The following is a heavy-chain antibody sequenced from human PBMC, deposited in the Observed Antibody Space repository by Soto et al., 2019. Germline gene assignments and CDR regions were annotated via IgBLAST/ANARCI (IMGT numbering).Heavy chain of an antibody. D-gene: IGHD2-15*01. J-gene: IGHJ5*02. CDR2: IYWDDDK. CDR3: AHSPPVYCSGGSCYSDGIWFDP. Sequence: QITLKESGPTLVKPTQTLTLTSTFSGFSLSTSGVGVGWIRQPPGKALEWLALIYWDDDKRYSPSLKSRLTITKDTSKNQVVLTMTNMDPVDTATYYCAHSPPVYCSGGSCYSDGIWFDPWGQGTLVTVSS. V-gene: IGHV2-5*02. CDR1: GFSLSTSGVG.